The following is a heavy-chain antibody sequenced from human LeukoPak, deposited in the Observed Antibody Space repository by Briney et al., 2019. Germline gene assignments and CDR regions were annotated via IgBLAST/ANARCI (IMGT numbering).Heavy chain of an antibody. CDR2: IYYSGST. CDR1: GGSISTSSYY. V-gene: IGHV4-39*07. Sequence: PSETLSLTCTVSGGSISTSSYYWGWIRQPPGKGLEWIGNIYYSGSTYYNPSLKSRVTMSVDTSKNQFSLRLSSVTAADTAVYYCARGRDSRGYQFMGFDSWGQGTLVTVSS. CDR3: ARGRDSRGYQFMGFDS. J-gene: IGHJ4*02. D-gene: IGHD3-22*01.